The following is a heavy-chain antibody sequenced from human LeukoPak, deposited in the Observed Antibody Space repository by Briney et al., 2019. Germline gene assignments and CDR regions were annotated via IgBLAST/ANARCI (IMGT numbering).Heavy chain of an antibody. J-gene: IGHJ5*02. CDR2: IIPIFGTA. CDR1: VGTFSSYA. V-gene: IGHV1-69*05. CDR3: ARDEVKTGTTKFDP. D-gene: IGHD1-1*01. Sequence: SVKVSCKASVGTFSSYAISWVRQAPGQGLEWMGGIIPIFGTANYAQKFQGRVTITTDESTSTAYMELSSLRSEDTAVYYCARDEVKTGTTKFDPWGQGTLVTVSS.